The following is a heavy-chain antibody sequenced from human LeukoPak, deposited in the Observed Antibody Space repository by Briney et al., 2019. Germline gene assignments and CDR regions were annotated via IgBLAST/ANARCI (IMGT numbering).Heavy chain of an antibody. D-gene: IGHD5-12*01. J-gene: IGHJ4*02. CDR2: IIPIFGIA. CDR1: GGTFSSYA. CDR3: AREYSGYDHWRLYYFDY. Sequence: GASVKVSCKASGGTFSSYAISWVRQAPGQGLEWMGGIIPIFGIANYAQKFQGRVTITADESTSTAYMELSSLRSEDTAVYYCAREYSGYDHWRLYYFDYWGQGTLVTVSS. V-gene: IGHV1-69*13.